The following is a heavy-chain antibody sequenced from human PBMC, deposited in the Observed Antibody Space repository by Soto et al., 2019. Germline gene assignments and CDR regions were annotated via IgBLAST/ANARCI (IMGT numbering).Heavy chain of an antibody. CDR1: GYTFTGYY. CDR2: INPNSGGT. V-gene: IGHV1-2*02. D-gene: IGHD2-15*01. Sequence: ASVKVSCKASGYTFTGYYMHWVRQAPGQGLEWMGWINPNSGGTNYAQKFQGRVTMTRDTSISTAYMELSRLRSDDTAVYYCARAYCSGGSCYYDYYYGMDVWGQGTTVTVSS. J-gene: IGHJ6*02. CDR3: ARAYCSGGSCYYDYYYGMDV.